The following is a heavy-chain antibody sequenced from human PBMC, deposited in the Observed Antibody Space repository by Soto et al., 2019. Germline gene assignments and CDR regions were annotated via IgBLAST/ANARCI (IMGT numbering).Heavy chain of an antibody. Sequence: ASVKVSCKVSGYTLTELSMHWVRQAPGKGLEWMGGFDPEDGETIYAQKFQGRVTMTEDTSTDTAYMELSSLKTEDTAVYYCVVPIVGRAYLGSWGQGTLVTVS. CDR3: VVPIVGRAYLGS. V-gene: IGHV1-24*01. J-gene: IGHJ4*02. CDR2: FDPEDGET. D-gene: IGHD3-22*01. CDR1: GYTLTELS.